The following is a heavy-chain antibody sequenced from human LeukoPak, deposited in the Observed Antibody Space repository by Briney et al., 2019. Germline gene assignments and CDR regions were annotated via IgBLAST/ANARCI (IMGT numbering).Heavy chain of an antibody. V-gene: IGHV3-7*01. CDR1: GFTFSDYW. CDR2: IHQDGSER. CDR3: ARGRYYLDP. D-gene: IGHD2/OR15-2a*01. Sequence: GGSLRLSCAASGFTFSDYWMSWVRQAPGKGPEWVANIHQDGSERNYVDSVKGRFTISRDNAKNSLYLEMNSLRAEDTAVYYCARGRYYLDPWGQGTLVTVSS. J-gene: IGHJ5*02.